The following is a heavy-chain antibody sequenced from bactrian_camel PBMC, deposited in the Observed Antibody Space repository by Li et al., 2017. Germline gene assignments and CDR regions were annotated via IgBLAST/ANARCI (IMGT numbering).Heavy chain of an antibody. D-gene: IGHD7*01. V-gene: IGHV3S55*01. CDR2: IGSDGAI. CDR1: TLTDNTYC. Sequence: CAASTLTDNTYCMGWFRQAPGKEREGVAVIGSDGAINYADSVKGRFTISKDDAKKTLYLQMTSLNPEDSGMYYCAAEAPALEHLGCRTGRRFFGSWGRGTQVTV. J-gene: IGHJ6*01. CDR3: AAEAPALEHLGCRTGRRFFGS.